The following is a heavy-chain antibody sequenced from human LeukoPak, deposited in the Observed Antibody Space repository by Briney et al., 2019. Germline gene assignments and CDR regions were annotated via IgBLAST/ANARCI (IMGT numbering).Heavy chain of an antibody. CDR2: IHHSGST. CDR3: AGDYGGFEGVMDV. V-gene: IGHV4-59*08. D-gene: IGHD4-23*01. CDR1: GVSMSACY. J-gene: IGHJ6*02. Sequence: SETLSLTCTVSGVSMSACYWMWIRQPPGKGLEWIGYIHHSGSTNYNPSLRSRVTISVDTSKNQFSLKLSAVPAADTAVYYCAGDYGGFEGVMDVWGQGVTVTVSS.